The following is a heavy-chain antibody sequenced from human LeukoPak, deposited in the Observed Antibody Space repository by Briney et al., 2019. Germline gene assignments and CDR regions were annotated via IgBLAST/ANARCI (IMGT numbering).Heavy chain of an antibody. Sequence: SETLSLTCTVSGGSISSYYWSWIRQPAGKGLEWIGRIYTSGSTNYNPSLKSRVTISVDTSKNQFSLKLSSVTAADTAVYYCASSEKYSGYDLAYWGQGTLVTVSS. CDR2: IYTSGST. CDR3: ASSEKYSGYDLAY. V-gene: IGHV4-4*07. J-gene: IGHJ4*02. CDR1: GGSISSYY. D-gene: IGHD5-12*01.